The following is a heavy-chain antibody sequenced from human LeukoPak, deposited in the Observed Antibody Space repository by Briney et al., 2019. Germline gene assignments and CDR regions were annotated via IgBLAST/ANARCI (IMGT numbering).Heavy chain of an antibody. V-gene: IGHV1-18*01. CDR1: GGTFSSYA. J-gene: IGHJ4*02. Sequence: GASVKVSCKASGGTFSSYAISWVRQAPGQGLEWMGWISAYNGNTNYAQKLQGRVTMTTDTSTSTAYMELRSLRSDDTAVYYCARTASGYCSGGSCYSVGLDYWGQGTLVTVSS. CDR3: ARTASGYCSGGSCYSVGLDY. CDR2: ISAYNGNT. D-gene: IGHD2-15*01.